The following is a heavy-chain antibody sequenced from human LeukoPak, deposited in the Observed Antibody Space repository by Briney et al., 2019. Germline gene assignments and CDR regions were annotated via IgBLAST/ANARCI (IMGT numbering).Heavy chain of an antibody. J-gene: IGHJ5*02. Sequence: GGSLRLSCAASGFTFSSYSMTWVRQAPGKGLEWVSSISSSSSYIYYADSVEGRFTISRDNAKNSLYLQMNSLRAEDTAVYYCARDPYARANSWFDPWGQGTLVTVSS. CDR1: GFTFSSYS. CDR2: ISSSSSYI. D-gene: IGHD4/OR15-4a*01. V-gene: IGHV3-21*01. CDR3: ARDPYARANSWFDP.